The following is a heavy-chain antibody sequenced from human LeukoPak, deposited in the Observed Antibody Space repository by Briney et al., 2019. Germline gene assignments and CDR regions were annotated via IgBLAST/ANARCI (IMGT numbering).Heavy chain of an antibody. Sequence: ASVKVSCKGSGYNFDRYGVNWVRQAPGQGLEWVGWISTYNGNTFYAQKLQGRVTMTTDTSTSTAYMELRSLRSEDTAVYYCARAPADRYDFWSGYLDYWGQGTLVTVSS. CDR2: ISTYNGNT. J-gene: IGHJ4*02. CDR1: GYNFDRYG. V-gene: IGHV1-18*04. D-gene: IGHD3-3*01. CDR3: ARAPADRYDFWSGYLDY.